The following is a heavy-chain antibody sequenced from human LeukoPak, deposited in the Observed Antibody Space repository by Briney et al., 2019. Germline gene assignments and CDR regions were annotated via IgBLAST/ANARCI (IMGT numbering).Heavy chain of an antibody. CDR2: ISAYNGNT. Sequence: GASVKVSCKASGYTFTSYGISWVRQAPGQGLEWMGWISAYNGNTNYAQKLQGRVTMTTDTSTSTAYMELRSLRSDDTAVYYCASGGGYYDSSGSLLNNWFDPWGQGTLVTVSS. V-gene: IGHV1-18*01. J-gene: IGHJ5*02. CDR3: ASGGGYYDSSGSLLNNWFDP. CDR1: GYTFTSYG. D-gene: IGHD3-22*01.